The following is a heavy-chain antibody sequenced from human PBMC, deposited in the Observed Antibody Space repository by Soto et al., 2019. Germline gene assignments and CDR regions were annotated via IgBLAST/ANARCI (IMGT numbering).Heavy chain of an antibody. CDR3: AREGGGGWYSYFDY. Sequence: SQTLSLTFAISGDSVSSNSAAWNCISQSPSRGLEWLGRTYYRSKWYNDYAVSVKSRITINPDTSKNQFSLQLNSVTPEDTAVYYCAREGGGGWYSYFDYWGQGTLVTVSS. V-gene: IGHV6-1*01. CDR1: GDSVSSNSAA. D-gene: IGHD6-19*01. CDR2: TYYRSKWYN. J-gene: IGHJ4*02.